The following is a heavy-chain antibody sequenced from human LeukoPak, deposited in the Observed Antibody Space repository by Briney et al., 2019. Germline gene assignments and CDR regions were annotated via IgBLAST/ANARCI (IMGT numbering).Heavy chain of an antibody. Sequence: GGSLTLSCVTSGITFSNYYMHWVRQVPGEGLVWVSHIIQDGSVTSYADSVKGRFTISRDNAKNTVYLQLNNLRAEDTAVYYCATDDYRGLGYWGQGTLVTVSS. CDR1: GITFSNYY. J-gene: IGHJ4*02. CDR3: ATDDYRGLGY. V-gene: IGHV3-74*01. CDR2: IIQDGSVT. D-gene: IGHD3-16*01.